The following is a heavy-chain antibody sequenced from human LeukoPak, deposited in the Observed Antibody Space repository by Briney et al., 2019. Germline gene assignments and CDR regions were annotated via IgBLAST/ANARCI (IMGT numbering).Heavy chain of an antibody. J-gene: IGHJ4*02. CDR1: GFTVSSCY. CDR2: LYSDGST. CDR3: ARAAYDSNGYTANHDY. D-gene: IGHD3-22*01. Sequence: PGGSLRLSCAASGFTVSSCYMSWVRQAPGKGLEWVSVLYSDGSTYYPDSVKGRFTISRDNSRNTLFLQMNNLRAEDTAFYYCARAAYDSNGYTANHDYWGQGTLVTVSS. V-gene: IGHV3-53*01.